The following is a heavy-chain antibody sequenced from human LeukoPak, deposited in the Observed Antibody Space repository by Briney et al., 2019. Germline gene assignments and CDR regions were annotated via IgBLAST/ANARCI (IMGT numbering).Heavy chain of an antibody. CDR3: ARVAGQLWTQRYYFDY. CDR1: GYSISSGYY. V-gene: IGHV4-38-2*02. CDR2: IYHTGRT. D-gene: IGHD5-18*01. J-gene: IGHJ4*02. Sequence: PSETLSLTCTVAGYSISSGYYWGWIRQPPGQGLEWIGIIYHTGRTHYNPSLKSRVTISVDTSKNHFSLKLSSVTAADTAVYYCARVAGQLWTQRYYFDYWGQGTLVTVSS.